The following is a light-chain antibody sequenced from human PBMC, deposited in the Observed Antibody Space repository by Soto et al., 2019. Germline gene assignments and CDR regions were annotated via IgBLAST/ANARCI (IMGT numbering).Light chain of an antibody. CDR1: QSISDQ. V-gene: IGKV1-5*03. CDR3: QHYNSYSEA. CDR2: KAS. J-gene: IGKJ1*01. Sequence: DIQMTQSPSTLSAAVGDRVTTTSRASQSISDQLAWHQQKPGKAPKLLIYKASTLKSGVPSRFSGSGSGTEFTLTISSLQPDDFATYYCQHYNSYSEAFGQGTKVDIK.